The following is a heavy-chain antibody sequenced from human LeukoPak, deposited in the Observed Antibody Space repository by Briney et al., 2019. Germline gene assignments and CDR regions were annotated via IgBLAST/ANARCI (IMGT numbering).Heavy chain of an antibody. D-gene: IGHD1-26*01. V-gene: IGHV3-21*01. CDR3: ARDPGYSGSPGDFDY. Sequence: GGSLRLSCAASGFTFSSYSMNWVRQAPGKGLEWVSSISSSSSYIYYADSVKGRFTISRDNAKNSLYLQMNSLRAEDTAVYYCARDPGYSGSPGDFDYWGQGTLVTVSS. CDR1: GFTFSSYS. CDR2: ISSSSSYI. J-gene: IGHJ4*02.